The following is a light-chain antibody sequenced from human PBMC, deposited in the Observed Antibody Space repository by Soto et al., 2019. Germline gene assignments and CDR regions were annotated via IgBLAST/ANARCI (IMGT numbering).Light chain of an antibody. CDR2: DVS. V-gene: IGLV2-14*03. CDR1: SSDVGYYNY. J-gene: IGLJ1*01. Sequence: QSVLTQPASGSVSPGQSITISCTGTSSDVGYYNYVSWYQQHPGKAPKLMIYDVSNRPSGISNRFSGSKSGNTASLTISGLQAEDEAEYYCSSYTASGTYVFATGTKVTVL. CDR3: SSYTASGTYV.